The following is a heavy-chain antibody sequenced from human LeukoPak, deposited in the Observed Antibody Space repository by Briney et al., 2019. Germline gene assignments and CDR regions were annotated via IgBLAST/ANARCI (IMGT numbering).Heavy chain of an antibody. Sequence: ASVKVSCKASGYTFTGYYMHWVRQAPGQGIEWMGRITPNSGGTKYAQKFQGRVTMTRDTSISTAYMELSRLRSDDTAVYYCARIRYYYDSSGYYLDYWGQGTLVTVSS. V-gene: IGHV1-2*06. D-gene: IGHD3-22*01. CDR1: GYTFTGYY. CDR3: ARIRYYYDSSGYYLDY. CDR2: ITPNSGGT. J-gene: IGHJ4*02.